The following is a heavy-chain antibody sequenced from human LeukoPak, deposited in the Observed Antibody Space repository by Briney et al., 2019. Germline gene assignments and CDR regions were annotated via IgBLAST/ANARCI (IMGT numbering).Heavy chain of an antibody. CDR1: GGSISSSSYY. CDR2: IYYSGST. Sequence: PSETLSLTCTVSGGSISSSSYYWGWIRQPPGKGLEWIGSIYYSGSTYYNRSLKSRVTISVDTSKNQFSLKLSSVTAADTAVYYCARSTYSSSSYYFDYWGQGSLVTVSS. V-gene: IGHV4-39*07. CDR3: ARSTYSSSSYYFDY. D-gene: IGHD6-13*01. J-gene: IGHJ4*02.